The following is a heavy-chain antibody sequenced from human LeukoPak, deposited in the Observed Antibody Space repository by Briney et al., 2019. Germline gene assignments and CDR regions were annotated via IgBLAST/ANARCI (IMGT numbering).Heavy chain of an antibody. CDR3: AKDRGIISDY. CDR1: GFTFSSYG. CDR2: ISGSGGST. Sequence: PGGSLRLSCAASGFTFSSYGMSWVRQAPGKGLEWVSAISGSGGSTYYADSVKGRFTISRDNSKNTPYLQMNSLRAEDTAVYYCAKDRGIISDYWGQGTLVTVSS. J-gene: IGHJ4*02. V-gene: IGHV3-23*01. D-gene: IGHD3-10*01.